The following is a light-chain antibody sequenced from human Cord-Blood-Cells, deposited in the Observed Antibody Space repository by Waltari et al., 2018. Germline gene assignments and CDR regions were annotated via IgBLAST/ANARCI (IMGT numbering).Light chain of an antibody. J-gene: IGLJ3*02. CDR1: SSDVGSYNL. Sequence: QSALTQPASVSGSPGKSITISCTGTSSDVGSYNLVSWYQHPPGTAPKRMIYEGSKRLSGVSNRFSGSKSGNTASLTISGLQAEDEADYYCCSYAGSSTWVFGGGTKLTV. V-gene: IGLV2-23*01. CDR2: EGS. CDR3: CSYAGSSTWV.